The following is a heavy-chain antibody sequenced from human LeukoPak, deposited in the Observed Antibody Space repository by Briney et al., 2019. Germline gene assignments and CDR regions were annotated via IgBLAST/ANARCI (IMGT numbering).Heavy chain of an antibody. J-gene: IGHJ4*02. CDR2: ISSSSSYI. Sequence: GGSLRLSCAASGSTFSSYSMNWVRQAPGKGLEWVSSISSSSSYIYYADSVKGRFTISRDNAKNSLYLQMNSLRAEDTAVYYCAREVTVTTSKYYFDYWGQGTLVTVSS. V-gene: IGHV3-21*01. CDR1: GSTFSSYS. CDR3: AREVTVTTSKYYFDY. D-gene: IGHD4-4*01.